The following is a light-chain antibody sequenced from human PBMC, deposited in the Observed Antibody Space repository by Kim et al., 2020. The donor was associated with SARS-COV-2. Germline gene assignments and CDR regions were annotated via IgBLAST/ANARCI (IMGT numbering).Light chain of an antibody. J-gene: IGLJ3*02. Sequence: SVSPGQTARITCSGDVLAKKYARWFQHKPGQAPVRVIYKDSERPSGIPERFSGSSAGTTVTLTISGAQVEDEADYYCYSAADNNWVCGGETKLTVL. CDR2: KDS. CDR3: YSAADNNWV. V-gene: IGLV3-27*01. CDR1: VLAKKY.